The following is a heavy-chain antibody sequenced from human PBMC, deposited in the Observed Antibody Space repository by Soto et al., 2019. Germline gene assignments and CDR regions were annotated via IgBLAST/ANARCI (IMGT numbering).Heavy chain of an antibody. Sequence: PGESLKISCKGSGYNFSTFWIGWVRQVPGKGLEWMGIIYPGDSETKYSPDFEGQVTISADRSTNTAYLQWRSLRASDTAMYYCARLGFPGAIYFDSWGLGTLVTASS. V-gene: IGHV5-51*01. CDR3: ARLGFPGAIYFDS. CDR1: GYNFSTFW. J-gene: IGHJ4*02. CDR2: IYPGDSET.